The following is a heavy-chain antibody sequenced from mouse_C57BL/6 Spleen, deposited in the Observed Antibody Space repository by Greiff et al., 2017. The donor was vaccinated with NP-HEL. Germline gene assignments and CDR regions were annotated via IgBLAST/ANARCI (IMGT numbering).Heavy chain of an antibody. D-gene: IGHD2-2*01. CDR3: TRYYGYDQYFDV. V-gene: IGHV1-5*01. Sequence: EVQRVESGTVLARPGASVKMSCKTSGYTFTSYWMHWVKQRPGQGLEWIGAIYPGNSDTSYNQKFKGKAKLTAVTSASTAYMELSSLTNEDSAVYYCTRYYGYDQYFDVWGTGTTVTVSS. J-gene: IGHJ1*03. CDR1: GYTFTSYW. CDR2: IYPGNSDT.